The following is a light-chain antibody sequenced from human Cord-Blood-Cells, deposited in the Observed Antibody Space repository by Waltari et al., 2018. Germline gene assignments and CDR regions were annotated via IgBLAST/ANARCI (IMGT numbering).Light chain of an antibody. CDR3: QQYDNLPLT. CDR2: DAS. Sequence: IQMTQSPSSLSASVGGRVTITCQASQDISNYLNWYQQKPGKVPKLLIYDASNLETGVPSRFSGSGSGTDFTFTISSLQPEDIATYYCQQYDNLPLTFGGGTKVEIK. J-gene: IGKJ4*01. CDR1: QDISNY. V-gene: IGKV1-33*01.